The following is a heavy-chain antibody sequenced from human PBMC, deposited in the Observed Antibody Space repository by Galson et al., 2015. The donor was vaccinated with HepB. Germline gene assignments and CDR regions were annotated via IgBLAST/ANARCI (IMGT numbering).Heavy chain of an antibody. Sequence: SVKVSCKASGGTFSSYAISWVRQAPGQGLEWMGGTIPIFGTANYAQKFQGRVTITADESTSTGYMELSSLRSEDTAVYYCARGAWRYCSSTSCPGIDYYYMDVWGKGTTVTVSS. J-gene: IGHJ6*03. CDR1: GGTFSSYA. D-gene: IGHD2-2*01. CDR2: TIPIFGTA. CDR3: ARGAWRYCSSTSCPGIDYYYMDV. V-gene: IGHV1-69*13.